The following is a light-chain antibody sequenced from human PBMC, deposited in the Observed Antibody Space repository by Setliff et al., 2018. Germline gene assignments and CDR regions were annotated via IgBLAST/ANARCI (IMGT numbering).Light chain of an antibody. CDR2: DVS. Sequence: QSVLTQPASVSGSPGQSITISCTGTSSDVGGYNYASWYQQHPGKAPKLMIYDVSKRPSGVSNRFSGSKSGNTASLTISGLQAEDEADYYCSSYTSSSSLYVFGTGTKVTVL. CDR3: SSYTSSSSLYV. V-gene: IGLV2-14*01. J-gene: IGLJ1*01. CDR1: SSDVGGYNY.